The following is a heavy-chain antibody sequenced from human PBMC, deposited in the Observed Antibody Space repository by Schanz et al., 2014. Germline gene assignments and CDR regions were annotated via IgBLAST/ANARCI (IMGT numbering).Heavy chain of an antibody. V-gene: IGHV4-59*01. CDR1: GGSISRYY. CDR3: ASTHWFGAGTTIVDY. Sequence: QLQLQESGPGLVKPSETLSLTCTVSGGSISRYYWSWVRQAPGKGLEWIGDVNYIGSTKYNPSLENRVAISAGTSEKQFSLKMTSVTTADTAVYYCASTHWFGAGTTIVDYWGQGTLVTVSS. CDR2: VNYIGST. J-gene: IGHJ4*02. D-gene: IGHD3-10*01.